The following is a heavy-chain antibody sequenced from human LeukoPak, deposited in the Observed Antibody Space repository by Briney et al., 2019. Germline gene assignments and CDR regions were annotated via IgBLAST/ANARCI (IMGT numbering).Heavy chain of an antibody. V-gene: IGHV3-66*01. CDR1: GFTLSSTY. Sequence: GGSLRLSCAGSGFTLSSTYMSWVRQAPGKGLEWVSIIYGGTSTYYADSVKGRFTIPRDDSRNTLYLQMSSLRAEDTAVYYCASRYEGASYFYYGMDVWGQGTTVTVSS. J-gene: IGHJ6*02. D-gene: IGHD1-14*01. CDR3: ASRYEGASYFYYGMDV. CDR2: IYGGTST.